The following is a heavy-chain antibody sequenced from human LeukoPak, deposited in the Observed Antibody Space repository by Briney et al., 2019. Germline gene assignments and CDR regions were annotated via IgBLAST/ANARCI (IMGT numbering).Heavy chain of an antibody. CDR3: ARFTYYDILTGYRVDP. CDR1: GYTFTSYG. D-gene: IGHD3-9*01. CDR2: ISAYNGNT. J-gene: IGHJ5*02. Sequence: GASVKVSCKASGYTFTSYGISWVRQAPGQGLEWMGWISAYNGNTSYAQKLQGRVTMTTDTSTSTAYMELRSLRSDDTAVYYCARFTYYDILTGYRVDPWGQGTLVTVSS. V-gene: IGHV1-18*01.